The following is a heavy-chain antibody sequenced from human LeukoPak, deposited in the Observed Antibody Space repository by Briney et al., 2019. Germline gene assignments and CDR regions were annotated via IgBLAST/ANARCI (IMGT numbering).Heavy chain of an antibody. CDR2: INQGGSDK. V-gene: IGHV3-7*01. Sequence: GGSLRLSCAASGFTFSGHWMSWVRQAPGKGPEWVANINQGGSDKYYVDSVKGRSTISRDNANNLLYLQMNSLRGEDTAVYYCTRDRSRAEDDWGQGTLVTVSS. CDR3: TRDRSRAEDD. D-gene: IGHD1-14*01. J-gene: IGHJ4*02. CDR1: GFTFSGHW.